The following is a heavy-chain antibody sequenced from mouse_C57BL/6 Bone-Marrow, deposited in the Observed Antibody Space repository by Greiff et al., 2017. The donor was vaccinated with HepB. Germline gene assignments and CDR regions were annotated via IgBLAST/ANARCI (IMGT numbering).Heavy chain of an antibody. J-gene: IGHJ1*03. Sequence: QVQLQQSGPGLVQPSQSLSITCTVSGFSLTSYGVHWARQSPGKGLEWLGVIWRGGSTDYNAAFMSRLSITKDNSKSQVFFKMNSLQADDTAIYYCAKNALFITTGPYFDVWGTGTTVTVSS. D-gene: IGHD1-1*01. CDR2: IWRGGST. V-gene: IGHV2-5*01. CDR1: GFSLTSYG. CDR3: AKNALFITTGPYFDV.